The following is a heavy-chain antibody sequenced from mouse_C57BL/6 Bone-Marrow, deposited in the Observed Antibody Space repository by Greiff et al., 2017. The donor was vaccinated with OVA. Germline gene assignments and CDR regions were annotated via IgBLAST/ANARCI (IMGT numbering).Heavy chain of an antibody. CDR1: GFSLSTSGMG. V-gene: IGHV8-12*01. Sequence: QVTLKECGPGILQSSQTLSLTCSFSGFSLSTSGMGVSWIRQPSGKGLEWLAHIYWDDDKRYNPSLKSRLTISKDTSRNQVFLKITSVDTADTATYYCARKVAWYFDVWGTGTTVTVSS. J-gene: IGHJ1*03. CDR2: IYWDDDK. CDR3: ARKVAWYFDV.